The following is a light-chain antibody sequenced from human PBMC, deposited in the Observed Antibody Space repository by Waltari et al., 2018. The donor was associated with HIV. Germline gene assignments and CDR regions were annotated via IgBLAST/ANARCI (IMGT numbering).Light chain of an antibody. J-gene: IGLJ2*01. Sequence: HSALTQPASVSGSPGQSIPISGTGTSHDVGGFDLVSWYQHHPGQAPKLIIFEVNKRHAGVSNRFSGSKSGNTASLTISGLQTEDETDYYCCSYARSRSLLFGGGTKLTVL. CDR1: SHDVGGFDL. CDR3: CSYARSRSLL. V-gene: IGLV2-23*02. CDR2: EVN.